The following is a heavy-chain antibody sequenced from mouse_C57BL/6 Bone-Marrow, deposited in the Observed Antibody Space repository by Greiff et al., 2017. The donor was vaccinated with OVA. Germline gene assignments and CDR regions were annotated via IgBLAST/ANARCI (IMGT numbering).Heavy chain of an antibody. CDR3: AKVGYYVGYAMDY. CDR2: IDPSDSYT. V-gene: IGHV1-59*01. J-gene: IGHJ4*01. Sequence: QVQLQQPGAQLVRPGTSVKLSCKASGYTFTSYWMHWVKQRPGQGLEWIGVIDPSDSYTNYNQKFKGKATLTVDTSSSTAYMQLSSLTSEDSAVDYGAKVGYYVGYAMDYWGQGTSLTVSS. CDR1: GYTFTSYW. D-gene: IGHD2-3*01.